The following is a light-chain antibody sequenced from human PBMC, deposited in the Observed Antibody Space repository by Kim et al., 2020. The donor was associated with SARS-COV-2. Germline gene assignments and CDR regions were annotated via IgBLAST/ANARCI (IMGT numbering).Light chain of an antibody. V-gene: IGLV6-57*03. Sequence: FMLTQPHSVSESPGKTVTSSCTRSSGSIASNYVQWYQQRPCSAPTTVIYEDNQRPSGVPDRFSGSIDSSSNSASLTISGLKTEDEADYYCQSYDSSNQVFGGGTQLTVL. J-gene: IGLJ3*02. CDR3: QSYDSSNQV. CDR1: SGSIASNY. CDR2: EDN.